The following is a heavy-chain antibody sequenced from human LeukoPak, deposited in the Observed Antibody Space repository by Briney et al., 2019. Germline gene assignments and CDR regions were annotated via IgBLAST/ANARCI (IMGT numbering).Heavy chain of an antibody. CDR3: AELGITMIGGV. CDR2: ISSSGSTI. D-gene: IGHD3-10*02. Sequence: GGSLRLSCAASGFTFSSYEMNWVRQAPGKGLEWVSYISSSGSTIYYADSVKGRFTISRDNPKNSLHLQMNSLRAEDTAVYYCAELGITMIGGVWGKGTTVTISS. J-gene: IGHJ6*04. CDR1: GFTFSSYE. V-gene: IGHV3-48*03.